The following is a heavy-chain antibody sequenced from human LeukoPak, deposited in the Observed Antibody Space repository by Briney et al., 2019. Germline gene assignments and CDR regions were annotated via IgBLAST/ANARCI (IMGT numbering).Heavy chain of an antibody. D-gene: IGHD2-15*01. CDR2: INWNSGNI. CDR1: GFVFDDYA. CDR3: AREFMGYCSGGSCGSYY. V-gene: IGHV3-9*01. J-gene: IGHJ4*02. Sequence: PGRSLRLSCVGSGFVFDDYAMHWVRQAPGKGLEWVSGINWNSGNIGYGDPVKGRFTISRDNAKNSLYLQMNSLRAEDTAVYYCAREFMGYCSGGSCGSYYWGQGTLVTVSS.